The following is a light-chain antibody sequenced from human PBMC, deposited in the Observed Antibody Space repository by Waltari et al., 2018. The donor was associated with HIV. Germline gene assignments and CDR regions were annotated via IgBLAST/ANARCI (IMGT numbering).Light chain of an antibody. J-gene: IGKJ3*01. CDR3: QQYDNSPFT. CDR1: QSVNTF. CDR2: RAS. Sequence: EIVLTQSPGPLSLSPGERGTLSCRTSQSVNTFLRWYQQKPGQAPRLLIFRASNRATGIPDRFSGSGSGTDFTLTISRLEPEDYAVYYCQQYDNSPFTFGPGTTVDVK. V-gene: IGKV3-20*01.